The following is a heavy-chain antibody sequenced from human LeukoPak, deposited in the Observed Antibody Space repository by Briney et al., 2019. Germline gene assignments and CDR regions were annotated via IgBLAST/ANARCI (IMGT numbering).Heavy chain of an antibody. CDR1: GFTFDDYG. Sequence: GGSLRLSCAASGFTFDDYGMSWFRQAPGKGLEWVSGINWNGGSTGYADSVKGRFTISRDNAKNSLYLQMNSLRAEDTALYYCARDASPAYYYDSSGYYYGNYWGQGTLVTVSS. CDR3: ARDASPAYYYDSSGYYYGNY. CDR2: INWNGGST. D-gene: IGHD3-22*01. J-gene: IGHJ4*02. V-gene: IGHV3-20*04.